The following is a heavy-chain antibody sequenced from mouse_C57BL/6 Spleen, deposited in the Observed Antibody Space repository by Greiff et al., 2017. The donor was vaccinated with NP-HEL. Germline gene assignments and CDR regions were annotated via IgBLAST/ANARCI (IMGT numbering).Heavy chain of an antibody. V-gene: IGHV1-53*01. Sequence: QVQLQQPGTELVKPGASVKLSCKASGYTFTSYWMHWVKQRPGQGLEWIGNINPSNGGTNYNEKFKSKATLTVDKSSSTAYMQLSSLTSEDSAVYYCAGGGVGYDGSYYYAMDYWGQGTSVTVSS. CDR2: INPSNGGT. J-gene: IGHJ4*01. CDR1: GYTFTSYW. CDR3: AGGGVGYDGSYYYAMDY. D-gene: IGHD2-3*01.